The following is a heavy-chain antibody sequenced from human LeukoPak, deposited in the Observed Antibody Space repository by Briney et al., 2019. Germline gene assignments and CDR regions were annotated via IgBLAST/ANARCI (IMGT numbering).Heavy chain of an antibody. D-gene: IGHD2-15*01. CDR2: IIPIFGTA. Sequence: SVKVSCKASGGTFSSYAISCVRQAPGQGLEWMGGIIPIFGTANYAQKFQGRVTITTDESTSTAYMELSSLRSEDTAVYYCARGEGPAATLRYFDYWGQGTLVTVSS. V-gene: IGHV1-69*05. J-gene: IGHJ4*02. CDR3: ARGEGPAATLRYFDY. CDR1: GGTFSSYA.